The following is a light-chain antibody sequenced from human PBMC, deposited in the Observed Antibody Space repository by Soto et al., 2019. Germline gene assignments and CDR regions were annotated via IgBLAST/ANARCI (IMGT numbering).Light chain of an antibody. Sequence: QSVLTQPPSASGTPGQRVTISCSGSSSNIASNYVYWYQQLPGTAPTLLIYSNNHRPSGVPDRFSVSKSGTSASLSIRGLRSEDEADYYCAAWDDSLSGYVFGTGTKLTVL. CDR2: SNN. V-gene: IGLV1-47*02. CDR1: SSNIASNY. J-gene: IGLJ1*01. CDR3: AAWDDSLSGYV.